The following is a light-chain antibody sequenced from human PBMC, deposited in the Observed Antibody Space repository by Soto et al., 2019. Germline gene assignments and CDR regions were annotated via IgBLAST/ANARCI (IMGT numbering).Light chain of an antibody. CDR3: QYYKEQST. J-gene: IGKJ1*01. CDR1: QSISSW. V-gene: IGKV1-5*03. Sequence: DIQMTQSPSTLSASVGDRVTITCRASQSISSWLAWYQQKPGKAPKLLIYEASSSEIGVPPRFSGSGFGTAFTRTISSLQPEDSATYYGQYYKEQSTFGHGTRLEIK. CDR2: EAS.